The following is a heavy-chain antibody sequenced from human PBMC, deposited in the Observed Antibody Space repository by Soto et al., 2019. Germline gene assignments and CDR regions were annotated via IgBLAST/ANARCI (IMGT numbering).Heavy chain of an antibody. CDR3: AHAGDYDLLTFDH. Sequence: ASVKVSCKSSGYTFTGYYMHWVRQAPGQGLEWMGWINPNSGGTNYAQKFQGRVTMTRDTSISTAYMELSRLRSDDSATYFCAHAGDYDLLTFDHWGPGTLVTVSS. CDR2: INPNSGGT. J-gene: IGHJ4*02. CDR1: GYTFTGYY. D-gene: IGHD4-17*01. V-gene: IGHV1-2*02.